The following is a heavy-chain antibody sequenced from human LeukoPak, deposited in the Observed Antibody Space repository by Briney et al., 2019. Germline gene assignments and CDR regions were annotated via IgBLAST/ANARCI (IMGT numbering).Heavy chain of an antibody. CDR1: GFTFSNYA. J-gene: IGHJ5*02. CDR3: ARDLGCSTSSCRYNWFDP. D-gene: IGHD2-2*01. Sequence: PGGSLRLSCAASGFTFSNYAMTWVRQAPGEGLEWVAFISQSGGRSTDYADSVRGRFTISRDNSEGTLYLQMNSLRAEDTAVYHCARDLGCSTSSCRYNWFDPWGQGTLVTVSS. V-gene: IGHV3-23*01. CDR2: ISQSGGRST.